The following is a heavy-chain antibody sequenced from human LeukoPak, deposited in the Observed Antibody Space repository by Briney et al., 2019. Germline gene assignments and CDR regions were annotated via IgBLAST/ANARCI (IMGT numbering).Heavy chain of an antibody. CDR1: GGSISSSSYY. Sequence: SETLSLTCTVSGGSISSSSYYWGWIRQPPGKGLEWIGSIYYSGSTYYNPSLKSRVTISVDTSKNQFSLKLSSVTAADTAVYYCARDLMVRGVIDGNDYWGQGTLVTVSS. CDR2: IYYSGST. J-gene: IGHJ4*02. D-gene: IGHD3-10*01. CDR3: ARDLMVRGVIDGNDY. V-gene: IGHV4-39*07.